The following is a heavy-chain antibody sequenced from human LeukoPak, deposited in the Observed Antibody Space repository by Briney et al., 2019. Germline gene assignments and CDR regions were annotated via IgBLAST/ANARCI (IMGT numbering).Heavy chain of an antibody. V-gene: IGHV1-69*13. Sequence: ASVKVSCKASGGTFSSYAISWVRQAPGQGLEWMGGIIPILGTANYAQKFQGRVTITADESTSTAYMELSSLRSEGTAVYYCAAGVPAASKYYYYYYMDVWGKGTTVTVSS. J-gene: IGHJ6*03. CDR2: IIPILGTA. D-gene: IGHD2-2*01. CDR3: AAGVPAASKYYYYYYMDV. CDR1: GGTFSSYA.